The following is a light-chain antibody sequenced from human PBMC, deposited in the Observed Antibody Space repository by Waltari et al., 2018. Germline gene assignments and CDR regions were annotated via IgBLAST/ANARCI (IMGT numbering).Light chain of an antibody. Sequence: QSALTQPRSVSGSPGQSVTISCSGTSSDIGGYNYVSWYQHHPGKAPKLMIYDVNKRPSGVPDRFSGSKSGNTASLSISGLQTEDEADYYCCSYAGSYTLIFGGGTELTVL. CDR3: CSYAGSYTLI. CDR2: DVN. V-gene: IGLV2-11*01. J-gene: IGLJ2*01. CDR1: SSDIGGYNY.